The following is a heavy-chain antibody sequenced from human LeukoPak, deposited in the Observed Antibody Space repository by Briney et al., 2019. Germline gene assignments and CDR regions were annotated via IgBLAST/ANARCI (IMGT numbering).Heavy chain of an antibody. V-gene: IGHV4-59*01. D-gene: IGHD4-17*01. CDR1: GGSIGRYY. CDR3: ARAGYGDYAGFDY. J-gene: IGHJ4*02. Sequence: SETLSLTCTVSGGSIGRYYWSWIRQSPGKGLEWIGHIYYNGVTNSNPSLKSRVTISVNTSKNQFSLRLSSVTAADTAVYYCARAGYGDYAGFDYWGQGTLVTVSS. CDR2: IYYNGVT.